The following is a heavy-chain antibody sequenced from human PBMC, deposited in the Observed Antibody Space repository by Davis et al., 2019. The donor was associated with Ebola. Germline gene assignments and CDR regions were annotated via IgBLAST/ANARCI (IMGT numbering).Heavy chain of an antibody. V-gene: IGHV4-31*03. Sequence: PSETLSLTCTVSGGSISSGGYYWSWIRQHPGKGLEWIGYIYYSGSTYYNPSLKSRVTISVDTSKNQFSLKLSSVTAADTAVYYCARGCSSTSCQGYYYGMDVWGQGTTVTVSS. J-gene: IGHJ6*02. CDR2: IYYSGST. CDR3: ARGCSSTSCQGYYYGMDV. D-gene: IGHD2-2*01. CDR1: GGSISSGGYY.